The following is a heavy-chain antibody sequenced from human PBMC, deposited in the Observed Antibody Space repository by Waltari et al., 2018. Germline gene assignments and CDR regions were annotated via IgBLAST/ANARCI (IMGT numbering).Heavy chain of an antibody. CDR2: MNPNSGNT. V-gene: IGHV1-8*03. D-gene: IGHD5-18*01. Sequence: QVQLVQSGAEVKKPGASVKVSCKASGYTFTSYDINRVRQATGQGLEWMGWMNPNSGNTGYAQKFQGRVTITRNTSISTAYMELSSLRSEDTAVYYCARGPPVDTAMVGDFDYWGQGTLVTVSS. CDR1: GYTFTSYD. J-gene: IGHJ4*02. CDR3: ARGPPVDTAMVGDFDY.